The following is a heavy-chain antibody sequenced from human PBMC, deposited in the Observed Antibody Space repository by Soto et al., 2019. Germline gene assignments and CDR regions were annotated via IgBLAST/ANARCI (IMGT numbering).Heavy chain of an antibody. V-gene: IGHV4-30-4*01. J-gene: IGHJ6*02. CDR2: IYYSGST. CDR1: GGSIGSGDYY. CDR3: ARDIVVVPAAIPDYYYGMEV. Sequence: SETLSLTWTVSGGSIGSGDYYWSLIRQPPVKGLEWIGYIYYSGSTYYNPSLKSRVTISVDTSKNQFSLKLSSVTAADTAVYYCARDIVVVPAAIPDYYYGMEVWGQGTTVTVSS. D-gene: IGHD2-2*02.